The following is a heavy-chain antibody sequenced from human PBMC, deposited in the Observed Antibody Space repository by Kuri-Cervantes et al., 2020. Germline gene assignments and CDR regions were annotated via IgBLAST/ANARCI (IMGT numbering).Heavy chain of an antibody. CDR2: MNPNSGKT. CDR1: GYTFTNYD. V-gene: IGHV1-8*01. CDR3: TSGLNGYSDY. D-gene: IGHD5-24*01. Sequence: ASVKVSCKASGYTFTNYDINWVRQATGQGLEWMGWMNPNSGKTGYAQKFQGRVTMTRNTSTSTAYMDLSSLRSEDTAVYYCTSGLNGYSDYWGQGTLVTVSS. J-gene: IGHJ4*02.